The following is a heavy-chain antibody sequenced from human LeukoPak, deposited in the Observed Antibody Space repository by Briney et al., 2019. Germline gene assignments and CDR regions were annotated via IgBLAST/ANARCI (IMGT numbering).Heavy chain of an antibody. CDR3: ARGPYDFWTIYFDY. CDR1: GFTFSSYS. V-gene: IGHV3-21*01. D-gene: IGHD3-3*01. J-gene: IGHJ4*02. CDR2: ISSSTNYI. Sequence: PGGSLRLSCAASGFTFSSYSMNWVRQAPGKGLEWVSSISSSTNYIYYTDSVRGRFTISRDNAKNSLYLQMNSLRAEDTAVYYCARGPYDFWTIYFDYWGQGTLVTVSS.